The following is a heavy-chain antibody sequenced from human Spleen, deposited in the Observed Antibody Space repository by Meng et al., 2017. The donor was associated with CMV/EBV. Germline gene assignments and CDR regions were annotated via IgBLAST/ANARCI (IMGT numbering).Heavy chain of an antibody. CDR2: ISNTGMTL. Sequence: GESLKISCAASGFTFGDFYMNWIRQAPGKGLEWISYISNTGMTLSYAKSVKGRFTISRDNAKSTLYLQMNSLRAEDTAVYYCVCLVVPADSKYYGMDVWGQGTTVTVSS. V-gene: IGHV3-11*04. J-gene: IGHJ6*02. CDR1: GFTFGDFY. CDR3: VCLVVPADSKYYGMDV. D-gene: IGHD2-2*01.